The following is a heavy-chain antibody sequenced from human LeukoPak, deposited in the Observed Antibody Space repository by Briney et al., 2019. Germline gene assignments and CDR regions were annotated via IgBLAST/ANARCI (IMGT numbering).Heavy chain of an antibody. CDR1: GYTFTGYY. D-gene: IGHD2-15*01. V-gene: IGHV7-4-1*02. J-gene: IGHJ3*02. CDR2: INTNTGNP. CDR3: ARGDYCSGGSCYLEDDAFDI. Sequence: ASVKVSCKASGYTFTGYYIHWVRQAPGQGLEWMGWINTNTGNPTYAQGFTGRFVFSLDTSVSTAYLQISSLKAEDTAVYYCARGDYCSGGSCYLEDDAFDIWGQGTMVTVSS.